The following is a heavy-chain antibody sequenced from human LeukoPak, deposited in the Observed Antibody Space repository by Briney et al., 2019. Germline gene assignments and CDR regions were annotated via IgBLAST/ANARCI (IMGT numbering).Heavy chain of an antibody. D-gene: IGHD6-13*01. CDR2: INSDGNST. Sequence: PGGSLRLSCAASGFTFSSYWMHWVRQTPGKGLVWVSRINSDGNSTRYADSVKGRFTISRDNSKNTVYLQMNSLRAEDTAVYYCAKGTAAAGTTHFDYWGQGTLVTVSS. CDR3: AKGTAAAGTTHFDY. J-gene: IGHJ4*02. CDR1: GFTFSSYW. V-gene: IGHV3-74*01.